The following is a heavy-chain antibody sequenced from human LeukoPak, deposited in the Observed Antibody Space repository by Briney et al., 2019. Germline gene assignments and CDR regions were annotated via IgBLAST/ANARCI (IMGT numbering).Heavy chain of an antibody. Sequence: SVKVSCKASGGTFSSYAISWVRQAPGQGLEWMGGIIPIFGTANYAQKFQGRVTITTDESTSTAYMEPSSLRSEDTAVYYCARSTTVVTPFDYWGQGTLVTVSS. CDR2: IIPIFGTA. CDR1: GGTFSSYA. V-gene: IGHV1-69*05. D-gene: IGHD4-23*01. J-gene: IGHJ4*02. CDR3: ARSTTVVTPFDY.